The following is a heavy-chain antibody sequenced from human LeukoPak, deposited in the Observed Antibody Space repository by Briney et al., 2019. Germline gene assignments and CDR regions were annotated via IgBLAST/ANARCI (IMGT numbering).Heavy chain of an antibody. Sequence: SETLSLTCTVSGGSISSYYWSWIRQPPGKGLEWIGYIYYSGSTNYNPSLKSRVTISVDTSKNQFSLKLSSVTAADTAVYYCARAMDTAMVTVDYWGQGTLVTVSS. CDR1: GGSISSYY. CDR3: ARAMDTAMVTVDY. J-gene: IGHJ4*02. D-gene: IGHD5-18*01. CDR2: IYYSGST. V-gene: IGHV4-59*08.